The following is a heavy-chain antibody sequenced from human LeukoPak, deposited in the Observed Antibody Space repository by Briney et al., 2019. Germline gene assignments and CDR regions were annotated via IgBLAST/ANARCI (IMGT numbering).Heavy chain of an antibody. CDR2: IKQDGSEK. V-gene: IGHV3-7*01. CDR1: GFTLSSYW. D-gene: IGHD5-24*01. CDR3: VREARESGGFDY. J-gene: IGHJ4*02. Sequence: GGSLRLSCAASGFTLSSYWMTWVRQAPGKGLEWVANIKQDGSEKNYVDSVKGRFTISRDNAKNSLYLQMNSLRAEDTAVYYCVREARESGGFDYWGQGTLVTVSS.